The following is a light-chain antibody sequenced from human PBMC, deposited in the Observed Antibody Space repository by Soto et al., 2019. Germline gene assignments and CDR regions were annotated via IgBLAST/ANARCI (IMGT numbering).Light chain of an antibody. J-gene: IGKJ5*01. V-gene: IGKV3-11*01. CDR1: QSVSSY. Sequence: EFVLTQSPGTLSLSPGERATLSCRASQSVSSYLAWYQQKPGQAPRLLIYDASNRATGIPARFSGSGSGTDFTLTISDVQPEDFAVYYCQQRSNWPITFGQGTRLEIK. CDR3: QQRSNWPIT. CDR2: DAS.